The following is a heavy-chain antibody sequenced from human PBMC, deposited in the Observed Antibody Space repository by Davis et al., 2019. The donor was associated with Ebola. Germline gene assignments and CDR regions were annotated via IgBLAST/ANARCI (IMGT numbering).Heavy chain of an antibody. D-gene: IGHD3-9*01. J-gene: IGHJ6*02. V-gene: IGHV1-69-2*01. CDR1: GYSFSDYY. CDR3: TTLDILTAYVPYAMDV. CDR2: VDPKAGKT. Sequence: AASVKVSCKGSGYSFSDYYIHWVNGAPGKGLEWVGLVDPKAGKTVYTEKFQDRVTITADRSTDTVYMYLSSLRFEDAAVYYCTTLDILTAYVPYAMDVWGQGTTVTVS.